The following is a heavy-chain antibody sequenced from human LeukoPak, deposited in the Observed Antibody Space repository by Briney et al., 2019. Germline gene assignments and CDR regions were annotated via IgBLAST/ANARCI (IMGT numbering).Heavy chain of an antibody. CDR3: ARGILWFGELFWFDP. Sequence: SETLSLTCTVSGNSITSSYWSWIRQSPGKGLEWIGYFYGSGTTSYSPSLKSRVTISVDTSKNQFSLKLSSVTAADTAVYYCARGILWFGELFWFDPWGQGTLVTVSS. V-gene: IGHV4-59*08. CDR1: GNSITSSY. J-gene: IGHJ5*02. CDR2: FYGSGTT. D-gene: IGHD3-10*01.